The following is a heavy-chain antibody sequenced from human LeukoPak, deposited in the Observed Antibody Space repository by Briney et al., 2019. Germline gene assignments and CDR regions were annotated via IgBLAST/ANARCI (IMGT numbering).Heavy chain of an antibody. V-gene: IGHV1-2*07. D-gene: IGHD2-8*01. CDR2: INPNNGGT. J-gene: IGHJ4*02. CDR1: GYTFTCHY. CDR3: ARQLIFAY. Sequence: ASVTVSFTSSGYTFTCHYIHWVRQAPGQGLEWMGWINPNNGGTNYAPKFQGRVTMTTDTSIRTAYMELNRLRSDDTAVYYCARQLIFAYWGQGTLVTVSS.